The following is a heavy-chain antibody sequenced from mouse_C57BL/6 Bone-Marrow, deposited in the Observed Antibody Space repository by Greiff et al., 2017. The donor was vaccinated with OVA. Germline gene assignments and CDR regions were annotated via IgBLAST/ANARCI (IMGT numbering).Heavy chain of an antibody. J-gene: IGHJ2*01. CDR3: ASPTTGTRGYFDY. CDR1: EYEFPSPD. Sequence: EVQGVESGGGLVQPGESLKLSCESNEYEFPSPDMSWVRKTPEKRLELVAAINSDGGSTYYPDTMERRFIISRDNTKKTLYLQMSSLRSEDTALYYCASPTTGTRGYFDYWGQGTTLTVSS. V-gene: IGHV5-2*01. D-gene: IGHD4-1*02. CDR2: INSDGGST.